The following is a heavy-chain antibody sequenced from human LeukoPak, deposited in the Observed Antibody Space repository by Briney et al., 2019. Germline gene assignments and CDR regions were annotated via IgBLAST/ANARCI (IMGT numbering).Heavy chain of an antibody. D-gene: IGHD3-3*01. CDR3: ARDPPREFLEWYNPLDV. V-gene: IGHV1-46*01. CDR2: INPSGGST. Sequence: ASVKVSCKASGYTFTSYYMHWVRQAPGQGLEWMGIINPSGGSTSYAQKFQGRVTMTRDTSTSTVYMELSSLRSEDTAVYYYARDPPREFLEWYNPLDVWGQGTTVTVSS. CDR1: GYTFTSYY. J-gene: IGHJ6*02.